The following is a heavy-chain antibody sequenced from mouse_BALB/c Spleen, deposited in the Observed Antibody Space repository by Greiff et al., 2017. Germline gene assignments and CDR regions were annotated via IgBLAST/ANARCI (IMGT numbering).Heavy chain of an antibody. CDR3: ARKDGNYGGGAMDY. CDR2: ISYSGST. CDR1: GDSITSGY. V-gene: IGHV3-8*02. J-gene: IGHJ4*01. Sequence: EVQLQESGPSLVKPSQTLSLTCSVTGDSITSGYWNWIRKFPGNKLEYMGYISYSGSTYYNPSLKSRISITRDTSKNQYYLQLNSVTTEDTATYYCARKDGNYGGGAMDYWGQGTSVTVSS. D-gene: IGHD2-1*01.